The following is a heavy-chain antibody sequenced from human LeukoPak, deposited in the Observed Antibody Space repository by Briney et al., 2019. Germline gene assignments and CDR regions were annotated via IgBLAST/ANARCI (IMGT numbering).Heavy chain of an antibody. Sequence: GGSLRLSCAPSGFTVSGNYMSWVRQAPGKGLEWVSAISSSSSYIYYADSIKGRFTISRDNAENSLYLQMNSLRAVDTAVYFCARGEEKATITALDSWGQGTLVTVSS. D-gene: IGHD5-24*01. CDR3: ARGEEKATITALDS. V-gene: IGHV3-21*01. CDR1: GFTVSGNY. CDR2: ISSSSSYI. J-gene: IGHJ4*02.